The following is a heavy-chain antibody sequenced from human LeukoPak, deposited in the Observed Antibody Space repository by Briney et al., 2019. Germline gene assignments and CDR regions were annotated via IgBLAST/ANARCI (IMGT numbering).Heavy chain of an antibody. CDR3: ARDSYFWSGYYTIDY. V-gene: IGHV4-34*01. Sequence: SETLSLTCAVYGGSFSGYYWSWIRQPPGKGLEWIGYIYYSGSTYYNPSLKSRVTISVDTSKNQFSLKLSSVTAAGTAVYYCARDSYFWSGYYTIDYWGQGTLVTVSS. D-gene: IGHD3-3*01. CDR2: IYYSGST. J-gene: IGHJ4*02. CDR1: GGSFSGYY.